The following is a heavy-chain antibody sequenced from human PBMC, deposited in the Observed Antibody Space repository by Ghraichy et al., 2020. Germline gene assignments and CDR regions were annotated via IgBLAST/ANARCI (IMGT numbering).Heavy chain of an antibody. V-gene: IGHV4-59*03. Sequence: LSLTCTVSGGSISNNYWTWIRQPPGKGLEWIGHIYYSGSTNYNPSLKSRVTISVDTSKNQFSLKLSSVTAADTAVYYCATYYGDYRGYFDYWGRGTLVTVSS. D-gene: IGHD4-17*01. CDR1: GGSISNNY. CDR2: IYYSGST. J-gene: IGHJ4*02. CDR3: ATYYGDYRGYFDY.